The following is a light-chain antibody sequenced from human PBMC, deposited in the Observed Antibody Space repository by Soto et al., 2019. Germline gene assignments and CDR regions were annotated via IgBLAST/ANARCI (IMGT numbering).Light chain of an antibody. Sequence: EIGLTQSQATLSLSPGERATLSCRASQSVSSYLAWYQQKPGQAPRLLIYDASNRATGIPDRFSGSGSGTDFTLTISSLVPEDFALYYCQQRSNWLLFTFGPGTKVDIK. CDR1: QSVSSY. CDR2: DAS. CDR3: QQRSNWLLFT. J-gene: IGKJ3*01. V-gene: IGKV3-11*01.